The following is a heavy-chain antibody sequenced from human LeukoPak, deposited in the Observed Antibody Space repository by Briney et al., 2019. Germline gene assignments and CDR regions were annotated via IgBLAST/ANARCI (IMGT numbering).Heavy chain of an antibody. CDR2: INPNSGGT. CDR3: ASAPRCSSTSCSVDY. CDR1: GYTFTGYY. Sequence: ASVKVSCKASGYTFTGYYMHWVRQAPGQGLEWMGWINPNSGGTNYAQKFQGRVTMTRDTSISTAYMELSRLRSDDTAVYYCASAPRCSSTSCSVDYWGQGTLVTVSS. J-gene: IGHJ4*02. V-gene: IGHV1-2*02. D-gene: IGHD2-2*01.